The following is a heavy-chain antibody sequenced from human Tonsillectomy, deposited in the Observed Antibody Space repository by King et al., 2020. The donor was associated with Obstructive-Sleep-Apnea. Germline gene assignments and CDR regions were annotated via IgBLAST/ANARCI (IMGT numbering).Heavy chain of an antibody. Sequence: QLVQSGAEVKKPGASVKVSCKASGYTFTSYDINWVRQATGQGLEWMGWMNPNSGNTGCAQKFQGRVTMTRNTSISTAYMELSSLRSEDTAGYYCARALGTYYDSSGYLLVDWGQGTLVTVSS. CDR2: MNPNSGNT. CDR1: GYTFTSYD. D-gene: IGHD3-22*01. J-gene: IGHJ4*02. CDR3: ARALGTYYDSSGYLLVD. V-gene: IGHV1-8*01.